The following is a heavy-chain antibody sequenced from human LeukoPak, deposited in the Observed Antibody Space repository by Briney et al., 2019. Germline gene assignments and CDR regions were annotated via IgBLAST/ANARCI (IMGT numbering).Heavy chain of an antibody. CDR1: GFTFSSYA. CDR3: ARVSSVAGIVDV. D-gene: IGHD6-19*01. V-gene: IGHV3-23*01. Sequence: GGSLRLSCAASGFTFSSYAMSWVRQAPGKGLEWVSAISGSGGSTYYADSVKGRFTISRDNAKNSLNLQMNSLRAEDTAVYYCARVSSVAGIVDVWGQGTTVTVSS. J-gene: IGHJ6*02. CDR2: ISGSGGST.